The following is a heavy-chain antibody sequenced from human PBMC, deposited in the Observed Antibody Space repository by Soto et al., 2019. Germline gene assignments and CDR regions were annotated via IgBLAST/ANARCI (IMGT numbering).Heavy chain of an antibody. D-gene: IGHD6-13*01. CDR3: ARSRVIGYSSRWSFDY. CDR1: GGSVSSYE. CDR2: IYYSGST. J-gene: IGHJ4*02. Sequence: XTLSLPCTVSGGSVSSYEWSWIRQPPGKGLEWIGYIYYSGSTNYNPSLRSGVTISVDTSKNQFSLKLSSVNAAETAVYYCARSRVIGYSSRWSFDYWGQGTLVTVSS. V-gene: IGHV4-59*02.